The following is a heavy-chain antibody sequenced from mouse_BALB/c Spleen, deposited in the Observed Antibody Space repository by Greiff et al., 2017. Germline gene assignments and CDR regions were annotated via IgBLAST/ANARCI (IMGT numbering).Heavy chain of an antibody. Sequence: VQLKESGPGLVAPSQSLSITCTVSGFSLTSYGVHWVRQPPGKGLEWLGVIWAGGSTNYNSALMSRLSISKDNAKSQVFLKMNSLQTDDTAMYYCDTAFFSYDDALFDYWGQGTTLTVSS. J-gene: IGHJ2*01. V-gene: IGHV2-9*02. CDR2: IWAGGST. CDR1: GFSLTSYG. D-gene: IGHD2-12*01. CDR3: DTAFFSYDDALFDY.